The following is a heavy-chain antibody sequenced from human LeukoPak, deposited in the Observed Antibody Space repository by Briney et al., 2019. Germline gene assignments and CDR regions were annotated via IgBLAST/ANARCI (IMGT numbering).Heavy chain of an antibody. D-gene: IGHD3-10*01. CDR3: ASSMVRGVIIPHPLGY. J-gene: IGHJ4*02. CDR1: GFTFSSYA. CDR2: ISYDGSNK. V-gene: IGHV3-30-3*01. Sequence: PGGSLRLSCAASGFTFSSYAMHWVRQAPGKGLKWVAVISYDGSNKYYADSVKGRFTISRDNSKNTLYLQMNSLRAEDTAVYYCASSMVRGVIIPHPLGYWGQGTLVTVSS.